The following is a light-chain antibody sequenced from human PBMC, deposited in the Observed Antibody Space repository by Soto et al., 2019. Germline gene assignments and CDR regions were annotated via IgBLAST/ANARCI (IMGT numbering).Light chain of an antibody. CDR2: YAS. CDR3: PHSPRVTIT. Sequence: DIQITQSPSSLSASXXDSVLITGRASQSSSHHLNWYQQKPGTAPQXXSSYASSLQSGGPARFSCRGSGADFTLSISSLQTAAFATFGSPHSPRVTITCRPGTRLEIK. V-gene: IGKV1-39*01. CDR1: QSSSHH. J-gene: IGKJ5*01.